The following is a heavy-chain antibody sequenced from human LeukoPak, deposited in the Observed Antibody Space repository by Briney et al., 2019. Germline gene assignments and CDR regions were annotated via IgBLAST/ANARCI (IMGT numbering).Heavy chain of an antibody. D-gene: IGHD6-13*01. CDR1: GYTFTSYA. Sequence: ASVKVSCKASGYTFTSYAMHWVRQAPGQRLEWMGWINAGNGNTKYSQKFQGRVTITRDTSASTAYMELSSLRSEDTAVYYCARDRGTGSSWSYNWFDPWGQGTLVTVSS. CDR3: ARDRGTGSSWSYNWFDP. J-gene: IGHJ5*02. CDR2: INAGNGNT. V-gene: IGHV1-3*01.